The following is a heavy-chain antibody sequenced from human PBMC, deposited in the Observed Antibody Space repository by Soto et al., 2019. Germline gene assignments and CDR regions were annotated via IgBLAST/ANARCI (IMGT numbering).Heavy chain of an antibody. D-gene: IGHD3-16*01. CDR3: TVGGAGHPFDY. J-gene: IGHJ4*02. CDR2: IHYSGST. Sequence: QVQLQESGPGLVKPSETLSLTCTVSGVSITSHYWTWIRQPPGKGLEWIGNIHYSGSTNYSPSLKGRVIISVDTSENQSSLKLSSVTTADTAVYYCTVGGAGHPFDYWGQGPLVTVSS. V-gene: IGHV4-59*11. CDR1: GVSITSHY.